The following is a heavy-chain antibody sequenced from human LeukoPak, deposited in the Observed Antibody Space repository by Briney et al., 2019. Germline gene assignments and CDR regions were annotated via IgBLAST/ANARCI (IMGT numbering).Heavy chain of an antibody. V-gene: IGHV1-24*01. CDR2: FDPEDGEA. CDR1: GFSLTHFS. CDR3: ATNVGY. J-gene: IGHJ4*02. Sequence: SSVKVSCKVSGFSLTHFSMHWVRQAPGKGLEWMGGFDPEDGEAIYAQKFQGRLTMTEDTSTDTAYMELSSLRSEDTAVYDCATNVGYWGQGTLVTVSS.